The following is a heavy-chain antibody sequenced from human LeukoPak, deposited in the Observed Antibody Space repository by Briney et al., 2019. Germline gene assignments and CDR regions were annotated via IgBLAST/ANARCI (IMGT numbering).Heavy chain of an antibody. CDR3: ARDSCSSTSCYSGIDY. J-gene: IGHJ4*02. CDR1: GFTFSSYS. CDR2: ISSSSSYI. V-gene: IGHV3-21*01. Sequence: GGSLRLSCAASGFTFSSYSMNWVRQAPGKALEWVSSISSSSSYIYYADSVKGRFTISRDNAKNSLYLQMNSLRAEDTAVYYCARDSCSSTSCYSGIDYWGQGTLVTVSS. D-gene: IGHD2-2*01.